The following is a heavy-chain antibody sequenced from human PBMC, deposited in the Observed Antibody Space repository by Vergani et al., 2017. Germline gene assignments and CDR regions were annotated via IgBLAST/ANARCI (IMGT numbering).Heavy chain of an antibody. J-gene: IGHJ4*02. CDR1: GGSLSSSNW. V-gene: IGHV4-4*02. CDR3: ARDRRLLEWLSFDY. D-gene: IGHD3-3*01. Sequence: QVQLQESGPGLVKPSGTLSLTCAVSGGSLSSSNWWSWVRQPPGKGLEWIGEIYHSGSTNYNPSLKRRVTISVDTSKNRFSLKLSSVTATATAVYYGARDRRLLEWLSFDYWGQGTLVTVSS. CDR2: IYHSGST.